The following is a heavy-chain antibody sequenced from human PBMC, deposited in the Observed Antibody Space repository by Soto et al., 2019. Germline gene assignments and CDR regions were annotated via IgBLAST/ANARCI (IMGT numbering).Heavy chain of an antibody. CDR3: VRDSETSSSWSLDY. CDR1: GFNVSSDY. V-gene: IGHV3-53*01. Sequence: EVQLVESGGGLIQPGGSLRLSCVASGFNVSSDYMNWVRQAPGKGLEWVSVLSTTGFTSYTDSVKGRFTISSDSSKNTLYLQMNSLRVEDTAVYYCVRDSETSSSWSLDYWGQGVLVTVSS. J-gene: IGHJ4*02. D-gene: IGHD6-13*01. CDR2: LSTTGFT.